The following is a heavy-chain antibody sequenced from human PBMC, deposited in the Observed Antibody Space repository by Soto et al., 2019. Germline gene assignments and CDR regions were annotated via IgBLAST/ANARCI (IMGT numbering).Heavy chain of an antibody. V-gene: IGHV5-51*01. Sequence: LGESLKISCKGSGYSFTSYWIGWVRQMPGKGLEWMGIIYPGDSDTRYSPSFQGQVTISADKSISTAYLQWSSLKASDTAMYYCAGHSPKSSIAARQGYYYYGMDVWGQGTTVTVSS. CDR2: IYPGDSDT. CDR1: GYSFTSYW. CDR3: AGHSPKSSIAARQGYYYYGMDV. J-gene: IGHJ6*02. D-gene: IGHD6-6*01.